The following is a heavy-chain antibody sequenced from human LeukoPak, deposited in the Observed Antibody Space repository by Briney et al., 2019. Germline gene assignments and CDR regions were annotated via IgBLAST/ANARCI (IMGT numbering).Heavy chain of an antibody. D-gene: IGHD3-22*01. V-gene: IGHV1-46*01. CDR1: GYTFTSYY. CDR3: ARDTSGSLYYFDY. CDR2: INPSDGST. J-gene: IGHJ4*02. Sequence: ASVKVSCKASGYTFTSYYMHWVRQAPGQGLEWMALINPSDGSTSYAQKFQGRVTMTRDTSTSTVYMELSSLRSEDTAVYYCARDTSGSLYYFDYWGQGTLVTVSS.